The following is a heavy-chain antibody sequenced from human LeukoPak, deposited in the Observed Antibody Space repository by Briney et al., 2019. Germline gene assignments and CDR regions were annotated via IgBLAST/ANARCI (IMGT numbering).Heavy chain of an antibody. D-gene: IGHD2-2*01. Sequence: PGGSLRLSCAASGFTFSDYYMSWIRQAPGKGLEWVSYISSSGSNIYYADSVKGRFTISRDNAKNSLYLQRNSLRAEDTAVYYCAREGYCSSTSCSYYYYYYMDVWGKGTTVSVSS. V-gene: IGHV3-11*01. CDR3: AREGYCSSTSCSYYYYYYMDV. CDR2: ISSSGSNI. J-gene: IGHJ6*03. CDR1: GFTFSDYY.